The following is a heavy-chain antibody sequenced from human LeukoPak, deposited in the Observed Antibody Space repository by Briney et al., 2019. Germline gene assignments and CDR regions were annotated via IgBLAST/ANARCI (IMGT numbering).Heavy chain of an antibody. CDR2: ISAYNGNT. CDR1: GYTFTSYG. J-gene: IGHJ6*03. CDR3: ARDVGRYSGYDVSGSYYYYYMDV. D-gene: IGHD5-12*01. Sequence: ASVKVSCKASGYTFTSYGISWVRQAPGQGLEWMGWISAYNGNTNYAQKLQGRVTMTTDTSTSTAYMELRSLRSDDTAVYYCARDVGRYSGYDVSGSYYYYYMDVWGKGTTVTISS. V-gene: IGHV1-18*01.